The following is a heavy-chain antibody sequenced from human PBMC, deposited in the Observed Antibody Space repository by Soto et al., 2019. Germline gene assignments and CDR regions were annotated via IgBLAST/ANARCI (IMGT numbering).Heavy chain of an antibody. Sequence: GGSLRLSCAASGFTFITFAIHFFRHSPFKGLDWVAVISYDGSNKYYADSVKGRFTISRDNSKNTLYLQMNSLRSEDTAVYYCARDPAGGSGHYYLFDYWGQGTLVTVSS. CDR3: ARDPAGGSGHYYLFDY. CDR1: GFTFITFA. J-gene: IGHJ4*02. V-gene: IGHV3-30-3*01. D-gene: IGHD3-22*01. CDR2: ISYDGSNK.